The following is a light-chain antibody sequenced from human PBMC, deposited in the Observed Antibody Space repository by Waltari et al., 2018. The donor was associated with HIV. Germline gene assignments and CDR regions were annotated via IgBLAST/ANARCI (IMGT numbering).Light chain of an antibody. CDR3: SSYRSTITVV. J-gene: IGLJ2*01. CDR2: EVS. CDR1: SSDVGASNY. Sequence: QSALTQPASVSGSPGQSITISCTGTSSDVGASNYVSWYQQHPDKAPKLMIYEVSNRPSGVSNRFSGSKSGNTASLTISGLQAEDEADYYCSSYRSTITVVFGGGTKLTVL. V-gene: IGLV2-14*01.